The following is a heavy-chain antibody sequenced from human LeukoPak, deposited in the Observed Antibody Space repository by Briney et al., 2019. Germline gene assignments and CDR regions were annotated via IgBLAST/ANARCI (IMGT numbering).Heavy chain of an antibody. J-gene: IGHJ6*02. Sequence: HSGGSLRLSCAASGFSVSNNYMSWVRQAPGKGLEWVSVIYGADNTYYADSVRGRFTVSRDNSKNTVYLQMNSLRAEDTAVYYCARDSGYDFSPHQYYYYYYGMDVWGQGTTVTVSS. D-gene: IGHD5-12*01. CDR1: GFSVSNNY. CDR2: IYGADNT. CDR3: ARDSGYDFSPHQYYYYYYGMDV. V-gene: IGHV3-66*01.